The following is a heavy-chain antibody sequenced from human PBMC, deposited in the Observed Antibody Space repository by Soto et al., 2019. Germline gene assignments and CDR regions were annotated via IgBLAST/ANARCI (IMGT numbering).Heavy chain of an antibody. V-gene: IGHV3-21*01. Sequence: ESGGGLVKPGGSLRLSCAASGFTFSSYSMNWVRQAPGKGLEWVSSISSSSSYIYYADSVKGRFTISRDNAKNSLYLQMNSLRAEDTAVYYCARGGDDFWSGYQYYYYYMDVWGKGTTVTVSS. CDR1: GFTFSSYS. CDR2: ISSSSSYI. D-gene: IGHD3-3*01. J-gene: IGHJ6*03. CDR3: ARGGDDFWSGYQYYYYYMDV.